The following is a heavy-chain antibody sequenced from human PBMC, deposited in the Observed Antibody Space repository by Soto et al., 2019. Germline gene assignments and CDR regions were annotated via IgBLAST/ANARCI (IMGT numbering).Heavy chain of an antibody. CDR3: ARAFYGSGSYYNSGSNWFDP. CDR2: INAGNGNT. CDR1: GYTFTSYA. D-gene: IGHD3-10*01. J-gene: IGHJ5*02. Sequence: GXSVKVSCKASGYTFTSYAMHWVRQAPGQSLEWMGWINAGNGNTKYSQKFQGRVTITRDTSASTAYMELSSLRSEDTAVYYCARAFYGSGSYYNSGSNWFDPWGQGTLVTVSS. V-gene: IGHV1-3*01.